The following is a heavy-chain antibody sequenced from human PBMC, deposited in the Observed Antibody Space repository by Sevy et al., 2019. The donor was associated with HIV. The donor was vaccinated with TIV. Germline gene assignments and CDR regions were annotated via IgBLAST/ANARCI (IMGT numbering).Heavy chain of an antibody. Sequence: ASVKVSYKASGGTFSSYAISWVRQAPGQGLEWMGGIIPIFGTANYAQKFQGRVTITADESTSTAYMELSSLRSEDTAVYYCARDLEARMVRGVIIWGWFDPWGQGTLVTVSS. CDR1: GGTFSSYA. J-gene: IGHJ5*02. CDR2: IIPIFGTA. D-gene: IGHD3-10*01. CDR3: ARDLEARMVRGVIIWGWFDP. V-gene: IGHV1-69*13.